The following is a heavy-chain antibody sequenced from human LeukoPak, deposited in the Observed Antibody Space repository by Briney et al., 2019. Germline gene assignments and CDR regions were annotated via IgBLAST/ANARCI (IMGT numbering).Heavy chain of an antibody. CDR1: GYTFTGYY. CDR2: IYPNSGGT. CDR3: ARRVVLTAYDY. Sequence: ASVKVSCKASGYTFTGYYMHWVRQAPAPGHEWMGWIYPNSGGTKYAQKFQGRVTMTRDTSISTAYMEVSRLTSDDTAVYYCARRVVLTAYDYWGQGTLVTVSS. J-gene: IGHJ4*02. V-gene: IGHV1-2*02. D-gene: IGHD3-9*01.